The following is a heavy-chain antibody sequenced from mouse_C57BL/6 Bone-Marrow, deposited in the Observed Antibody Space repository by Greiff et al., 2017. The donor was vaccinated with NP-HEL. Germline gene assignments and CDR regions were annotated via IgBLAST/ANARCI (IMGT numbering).Heavy chain of an antibody. CDR2: IDPENGDT. V-gene: IGHV14-4*01. CDR3: TTGGNYYFDY. D-gene: IGHD2-1*01. CDR1: GFNIKDDY. Sequence: VQLQQSGAELVRPEASVKLSCTASGFNIKDDYMHWVKQRPEQSLEWIGWIDPENGDTEYASKFQGKATITADTSSNTAYLQLSSLTSEDTAVYYCTTGGNYYFDYWGQGTTLTVSS. J-gene: IGHJ2*01.